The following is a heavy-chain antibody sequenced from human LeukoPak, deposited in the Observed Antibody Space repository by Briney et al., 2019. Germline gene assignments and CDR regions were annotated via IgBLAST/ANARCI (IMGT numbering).Heavy chain of an antibody. CDR2: ISSSGSTI. CDR1: GFTFSSYE. V-gene: IGHV3-48*03. D-gene: IGHD2-15*01. J-gene: IGHJ4*02. Sequence: GGSLRLSCAASGFTFSSYEMNWVRQAPGKGLEWVSYISSSGSTIYYADSVKGRFTISRDNAKNSLYLQMNSLRAEDTAVYYCAVLPYCSGGSCYSVDYWGQGTLVTVSS. CDR3: AVLPYCSGGSCYSVDY.